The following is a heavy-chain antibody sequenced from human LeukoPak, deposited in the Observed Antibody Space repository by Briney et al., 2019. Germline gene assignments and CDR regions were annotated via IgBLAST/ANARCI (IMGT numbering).Heavy chain of an antibody. CDR1: GFTVSSNY. Sequence: GGSLRLSCAASGFTVSSNYMSWVRQAPGKGLEWVSVIYSGGSTYYADSVKGRFTISRDNSKNTLYLQMNSLRAEDTAVYYCARERIAAAGGYYYMDVWGKGTTVTVPS. V-gene: IGHV3-53*01. CDR2: IYSGGST. D-gene: IGHD6-13*01. CDR3: ARERIAAAGGYYYMDV. J-gene: IGHJ6*03.